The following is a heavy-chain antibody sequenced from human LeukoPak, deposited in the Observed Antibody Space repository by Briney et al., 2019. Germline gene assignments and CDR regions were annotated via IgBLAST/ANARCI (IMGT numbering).Heavy chain of an antibody. V-gene: IGHV1-46*01. CDR3: ARAYYYDSSGYYPFNY. CDR1: GYIFTNYY. CDR2: ISPSGGST. J-gene: IGHJ4*02. Sequence: ASVKVSCKASGYIFTNYYMHWVRQAPGQGLEWMGIISPSGGSTSYAQKFQGRVTMTRDTSTSTVYMELSSLRSEDTAVYYCARAYYYDSSGYYPFNYWGQGTLVTVSS. D-gene: IGHD3-22*01.